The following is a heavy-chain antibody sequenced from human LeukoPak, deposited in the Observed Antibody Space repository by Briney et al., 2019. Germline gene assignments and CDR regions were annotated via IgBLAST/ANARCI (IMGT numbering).Heavy chain of an antibody. D-gene: IGHD7-27*01. CDR2: INPSGGST. CDR3: ARGPNWGGAFDI. V-gene: IGHV1-46*01. CDR1: GYTFTSYA. Sequence: ASVKVSCKASGYTFTSYAMNWVRQAPGQGLEWMGIINPSGGSTSYAQKFQGRVTMTRDMSTSTVYMELSSLRSEDTAVYYCARGPNWGGAFDIWGQGTMVTVSS. J-gene: IGHJ3*02.